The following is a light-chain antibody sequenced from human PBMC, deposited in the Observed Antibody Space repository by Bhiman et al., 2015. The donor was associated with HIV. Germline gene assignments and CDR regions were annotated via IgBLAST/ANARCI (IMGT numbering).Light chain of an antibody. CDR2: DVS. V-gene: IGLV2-23*02. Sequence: QPASVSGSPGQSITISCSGSSSDIGAYNFVSWYQHHPGKVPKLIIYDVSLRPSGVSNRFSGSKSGNTASLTISGLQAEDEANYYCCSYAPVSTYVFGTGTKVTVL. J-gene: IGLJ1*01. CDR1: SSDIGAYNF. CDR3: CSYAPVSTYV.